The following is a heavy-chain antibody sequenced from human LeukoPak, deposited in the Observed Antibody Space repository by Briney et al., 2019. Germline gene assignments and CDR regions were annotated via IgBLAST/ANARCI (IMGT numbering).Heavy chain of an antibody. Sequence: VASVKVSCKASGGTFSSYAISWVRQAPGQGLEWMGGIIPIFGTANYAQKFQGRVTITTDESTSTAYMELSSLRSEDTAVYYCARGPAYYDILTGYDYWGQGTLVTVSS. J-gene: IGHJ4*02. V-gene: IGHV1-69*05. CDR2: IIPIFGTA. CDR3: ARGPAYYDILTGYDY. CDR1: GGTFSSYA. D-gene: IGHD3-9*01.